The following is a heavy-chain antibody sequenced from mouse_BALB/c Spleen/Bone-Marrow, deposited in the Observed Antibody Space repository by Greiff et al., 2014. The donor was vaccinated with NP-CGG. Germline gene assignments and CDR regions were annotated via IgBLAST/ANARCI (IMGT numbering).Heavy chain of an antibody. D-gene: IGHD2-1*01. V-gene: IGHV1S137*01. CDR3: AREGGNFPWFAY. CDR1: GYTFTDYA. CDR2: ISTYYGDA. Sequence: VQLVESGAELVRPGVSVKISCKGSGYTFTDYAMHWVKQSHAKSLEWIGVISTYYGDASYNQKFKGKATMTVDESSSTAYMELARLTSEDSAIYYCAREGGNFPWFAYWGQGTLVTVSA. J-gene: IGHJ3*01.